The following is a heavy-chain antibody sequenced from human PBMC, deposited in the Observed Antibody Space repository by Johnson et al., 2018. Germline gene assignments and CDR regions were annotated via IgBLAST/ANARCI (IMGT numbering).Heavy chain of an antibody. CDR2: ISTSGSTI. CDR1: GFIFSDYY. J-gene: IGHJ3*02. Sequence: QVQLVESGGGLVKPGGSLRLSCAASGFIFSDYYINWIRQAPGKGLEWVSYISTSGSTIYYADSVKGRFTISRDNAKNSLFLQMNSLSAGDPAVYYCAGSARLGYCTNGVCYTWAFVIWGQGTMVTVSS. V-gene: IGHV3-11*01. CDR3: AGSARLGYCTNGVCYTWAFVI. D-gene: IGHD2-8*01.